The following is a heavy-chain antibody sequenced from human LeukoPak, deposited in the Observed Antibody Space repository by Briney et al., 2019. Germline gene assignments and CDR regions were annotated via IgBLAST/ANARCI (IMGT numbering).Heavy chain of an antibody. CDR2: ISYTGST. CDR3: ARDDYRGVTNFDP. CDR1: GGSISPYF. D-gene: IGHD3-10*01. V-gene: IGHV4-59*01. J-gene: IGHJ5*02. Sequence: PSETLSLTCTVSGGSISPYFWSWIRQPPGRGLEWIGYISYTGSTNYNPSLKSRVTISVDTSKNQFSLQLTSVTAADTAVYYCARDDYRGVTNFDPWGQGTLVTVSS.